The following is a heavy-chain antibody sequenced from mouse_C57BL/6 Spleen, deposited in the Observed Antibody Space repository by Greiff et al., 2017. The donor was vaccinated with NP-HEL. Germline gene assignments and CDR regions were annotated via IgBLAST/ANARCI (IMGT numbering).Heavy chain of an antibody. D-gene: IGHD1-1*01. CDR2: IYPGSGST. V-gene: IGHV1-55*01. Sequence: QVQLQQSGAELVKPGASVKMSCKASGYTFTSYWITWVKQRPGQGLEWIGDIYPGSGSTHYNEKFKSKATLTVDTSSSTAYMQLSSLTSEDSAVYYCARGATTVVATDYFDYWGQGTTLTVSS. CDR3: ARGATTVVATDYFDY. CDR1: GYTFTSYW. J-gene: IGHJ2*01.